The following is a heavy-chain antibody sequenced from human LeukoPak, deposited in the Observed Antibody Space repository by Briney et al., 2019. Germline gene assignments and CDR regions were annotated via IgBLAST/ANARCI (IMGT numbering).Heavy chain of an antibody. CDR2: IYYSGST. CDR1: GASISRSDYF. Sequence: SETLSLTCTVSGASISRSDYFWGWIRQPPGKGLEWIGSIYYSGSTYYSPSLKGRVTISVDTSKNQFSLKLNSVTAADTAVYYCARRSFEHSSGYYSRGAFAIWGQGTMVTVSS. V-gene: IGHV4-39*01. CDR3: ARRSFEHSSGYYSRGAFAI. J-gene: IGHJ3*02. D-gene: IGHD3-22*01.